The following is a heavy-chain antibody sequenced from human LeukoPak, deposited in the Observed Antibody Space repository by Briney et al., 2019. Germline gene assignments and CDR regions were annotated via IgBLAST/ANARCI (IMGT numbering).Heavy chain of an antibody. CDR1: GGSMSSYY. CDR2: ISFSGST. D-gene: IGHD1/OR15-1a*01. J-gene: IGHJ4*02. Sequence: SATLSLTCTVSGGSMSSYYWSWMRQPPVRGLELIGHISFSGSTDYYPSLKSRVTISIDTFRNQFSLKLNSVTAADTAVYYCVRHTGGTTLDYWGQGTQVTVSS. V-gene: IGHV4-59*08. CDR3: VRHTGGTTLDY.